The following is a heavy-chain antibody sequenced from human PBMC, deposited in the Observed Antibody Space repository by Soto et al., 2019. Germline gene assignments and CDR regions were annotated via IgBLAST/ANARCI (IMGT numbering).Heavy chain of an antibody. CDR2: IWYDGSNK. D-gene: IGHD3-22*01. Sequence: QVQLVESGGGVVQPGRSLRLSCAASGFTFSSYGMHWVRQAPGKGLEWVAVIWYDGSNKYYADSVKGRFTISRDNSKNTLYLQMNSLRAEDTAVYYCARPLYDSSGYHIFAAFDIWGQGTMVTVSS. CDR1: GFTFSSYG. V-gene: IGHV3-33*01. CDR3: ARPLYDSSGYHIFAAFDI. J-gene: IGHJ3*02.